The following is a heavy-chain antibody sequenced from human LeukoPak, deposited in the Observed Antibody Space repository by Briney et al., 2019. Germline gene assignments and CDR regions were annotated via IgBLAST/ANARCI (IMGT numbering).Heavy chain of an antibody. Sequence: PGGSLRLSCAASGFTFSSHWMSWVGQAPGKGLEWVANIKLDGSEKYYVDSVKGRFTISRDNAKSSLYLEMNSLRAEDTAVYYCARDSLVRVYYGMDVWGQGTTVTVSS. D-gene: IGHD1-26*01. CDR1: GFTFSSHW. CDR2: IKLDGSEK. J-gene: IGHJ6*02. V-gene: IGHV3-7*01. CDR3: ARDSLVRVYYGMDV.